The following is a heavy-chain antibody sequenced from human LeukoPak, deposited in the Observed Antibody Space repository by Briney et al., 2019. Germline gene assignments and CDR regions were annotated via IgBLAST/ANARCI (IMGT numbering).Heavy chain of an antibody. V-gene: IGHV4-39*01. J-gene: IGHJ4*02. CDR3: ARGSIAAGLGY. CDR2: IYYSAST. D-gene: IGHD6-13*01. Sequence: SETLSLTCTVSGGSISRSSYYWGWIRRPPGKGLEWIWRIYYSASTYYNPSLKSRVTISVDTSKNQISVTLSSVTGADTAVSYCARGSIAAGLGYWGQGTLVTVSS. CDR1: GGSISRSSYY.